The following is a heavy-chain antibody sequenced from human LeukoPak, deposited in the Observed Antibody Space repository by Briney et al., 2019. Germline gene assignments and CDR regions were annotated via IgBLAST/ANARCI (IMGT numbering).Heavy chain of an antibody. V-gene: IGHV4-4*02. CDR3: ARGDMVRGVIVVTFDY. CDR1: GGSINITNW. CDR2: IYTSGST. D-gene: IGHD3-10*01. Sequence: PSGTLSLTCAVSGGSINITNWWSWVRQPPGKGLEWIGRIYTSGSTNFYPSLESRVTMSIDTSKNQFSLKLSSVTAADTAVYYCARGDMVRGVIVVTFDYWGQGTLVTVSS. J-gene: IGHJ4*02.